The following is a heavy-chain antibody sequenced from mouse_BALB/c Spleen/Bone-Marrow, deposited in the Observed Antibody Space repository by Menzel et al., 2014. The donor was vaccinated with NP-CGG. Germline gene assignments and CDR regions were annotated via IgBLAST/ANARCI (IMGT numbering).Heavy chain of an antibody. Sequence: EVQLQQSGPELVKPGASVKMSCKASGYTYTDYYVDWVKQRHGESFEWIGRVNPYNGGTSYNQKFKGKATLTVDKSSSTAYMELNSLTSEDSAVYYCATGTDYWGQGTSVTVSS. CDR3: ATGTDY. CDR2: VNPYNGGT. CDR1: GYTYTDYY. J-gene: IGHJ4*01. D-gene: IGHD4-1*01. V-gene: IGHV1-19*01.